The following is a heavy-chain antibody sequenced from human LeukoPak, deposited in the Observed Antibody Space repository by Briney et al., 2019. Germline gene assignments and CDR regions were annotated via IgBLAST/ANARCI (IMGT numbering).Heavy chain of an antibody. D-gene: IGHD6-13*01. CDR2: ISYDGKNK. J-gene: IGHJ4*02. V-gene: IGHV3-30*03. CDR1: GFTFSSYG. Sequence: PGGSLRLSCAASGFTFSSYGMHWVRQAPGKGLEWVAVISYDGKNKYNADVVKGRFTISRDNSKNTLYLQMNSLRPEDTAVYYCASHWAQQVVSDYWGQGTLVTVSS. CDR3: ASHWAQQVVSDY.